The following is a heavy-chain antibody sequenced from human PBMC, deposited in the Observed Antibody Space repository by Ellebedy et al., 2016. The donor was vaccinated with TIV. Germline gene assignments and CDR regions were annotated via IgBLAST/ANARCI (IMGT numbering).Heavy chain of an antibody. D-gene: IGHD1-26*01. Sequence: GGSLRLSCAAAGFPFSDYWMYWVRQGPGKGLEWVSYISSSSSTIYYADSVKGRFTISRDNAKNSLYLQMNSLRAEDTAVYYCATSGSYSGAYYYYGMDVWGQGTTVTVSS. CDR2: ISSSSSTI. V-gene: IGHV3-48*04. J-gene: IGHJ6*02. CDR3: ATSGSYSGAYYYYGMDV. CDR1: GFPFSDYW.